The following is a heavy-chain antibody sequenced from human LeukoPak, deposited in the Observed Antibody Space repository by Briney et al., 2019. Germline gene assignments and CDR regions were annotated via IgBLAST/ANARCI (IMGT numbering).Heavy chain of an antibody. V-gene: IGHV1-24*01. CDR1: GYTLTELS. CDR2: FDPEDGET. J-gene: IGHJ3*02. D-gene: IGHD2-15*01. Sequence: ASVTVSCKVSGYTLTELSMHWVGQAPGKGREGMGGFDPEDGETIYAPKFQGTLTMTDVTSTDTAYMELSSLRSEDTAVYYCASQEALCAGGGSCEEEDAFDIWGQGTMVTVSS. CDR3: ASQEALCAGGGSCEEEDAFDI.